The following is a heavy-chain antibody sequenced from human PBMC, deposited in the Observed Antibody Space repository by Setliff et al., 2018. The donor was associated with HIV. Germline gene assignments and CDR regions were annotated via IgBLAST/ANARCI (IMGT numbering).Heavy chain of an antibody. CDR1: GGSMNSDSYS. Sequence: SETLSLTCTVSGGSMNSDSYSWTWLRQPAGKGPELIGHIYVGGSVIYNPSLASRVTISMVPSKNQFSLDLSSVTAADTAKYYCARAKTIGVSAVFFDPWGQGRPVTIS. CDR3: ARAKTIGVSAVFFDP. J-gene: IGHJ5*02. V-gene: IGHV4-61*09. D-gene: IGHD3-3*01. CDR2: IYVGGSV.